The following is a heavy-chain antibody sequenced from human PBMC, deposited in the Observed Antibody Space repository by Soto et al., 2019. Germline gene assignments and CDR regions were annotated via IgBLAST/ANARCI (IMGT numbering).Heavy chain of an antibody. J-gene: IGHJ4*01. D-gene: IGHD6-19*01. CDR2: IYYTGST. CDR3: AKGVAGVHHEY. Sequence: SETLSLACTVSGVSINDDYWTWIRQPPGKRLEWIGAIYYTGSTTYNPSLRSRVTFSVDTSKNKFSLSLTSVTAADTAVYFCAKGVAGVHHEYWAHGTLVTVSS. V-gene: IGHV4-59*01. CDR1: GVSINDDY.